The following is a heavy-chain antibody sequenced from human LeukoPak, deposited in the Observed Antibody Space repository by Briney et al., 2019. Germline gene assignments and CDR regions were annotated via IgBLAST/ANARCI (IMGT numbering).Heavy chain of an antibody. CDR2: INPNSGGT. Sequence: ASVKVSCKASGYTFTGYYMHWVRQAPGQGLEWMGWINPNSGGTNYAQKFQGRVTMTRDTSISTAYMELSRLRSDDTAVYYCAGARYYGSGSYFHWGQGTLVTVSS. CDR3: AGARYYGSGSYFH. V-gene: IGHV1-2*02. J-gene: IGHJ4*02. CDR1: GYTFTGYY. D-gene: IGHD3-10*01.